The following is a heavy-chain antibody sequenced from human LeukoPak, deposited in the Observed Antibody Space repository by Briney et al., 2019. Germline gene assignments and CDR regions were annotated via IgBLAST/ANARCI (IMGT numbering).Heavy chain of an antibody. Sequence: GGSLRLSCAASGFTFSSHSMNWVRQAPGKGLEWLSYIDSGSGNIYYRDSVKGRFTISRDNAQDSLYLQMDSLRDEDTAVYYCARGADTGSYGSLVYFDYWGQGTLVTVSS. D-gene: IGHD3-16*01. J-gene: IGHJ4*02. CDR1: GFTFSSHS. V-gene: IGHV3-48*02. CDR3: ARGADTGSYGSLVYFDY. CDR2: IDSGSGNI.